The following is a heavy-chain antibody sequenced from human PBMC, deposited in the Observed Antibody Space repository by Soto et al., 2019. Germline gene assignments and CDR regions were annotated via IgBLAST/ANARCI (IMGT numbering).Heavy chain of an antibody. D-gene: IGHD4-17*01. CDR1: GYSFTIYW. V-gene: IGHV5-51*01. CDR3: ARPVLRDDYDAFDI. J-gene: IGHJ3*02. Sequence: PGESLKISCKGSGYSFTIYWIGWVRQMPGKGLEWMGIISPGDSDTRYSPSFQGEVTTSADKSISTAYLQWSSLKASDTAMYYCARPVLRDDYDAFDIWGQGTMVTVSS. CDR2: ISPGDSDT.